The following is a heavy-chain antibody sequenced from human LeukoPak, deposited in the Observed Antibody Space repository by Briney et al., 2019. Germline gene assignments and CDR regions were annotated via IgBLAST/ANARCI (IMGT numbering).Heavy chain of an antibody. V-gene: IGHV4-38-2*02. CDR3: ARGVGRWQQLVPIQH. Sequence: SETLSLTCTVSGYSIRIGYYWGWIRQPPGKGLEWIGNIYYGENTYYNPSLKSRVTISIDTSKNQFYLKLSSVTAADTAVYYCARGVGRWQQLVPIQHWGQGTLVTVSS. J-gene: IGHJ1*01. CDR2: IYYGENT. CDR1: GYSIRIGYY. D-gene: IGHD6-13*01.